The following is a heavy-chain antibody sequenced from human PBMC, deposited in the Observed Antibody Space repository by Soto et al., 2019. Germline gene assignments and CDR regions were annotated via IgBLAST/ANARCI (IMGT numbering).Heavy chain of an antibody. J-gene: IGHJ3*02. CDR2: MNPNSGNT. Sequence: ASVKVSCKASGYTFTSYDINWVRQATGQGLEWMGWMNPNSGNTGYAQKFQGRVTMTRNTSISTAYMELSSLRSEDTAVYYCARTSSVWWNDAFDIWGQGTMVTVSS. CDR1: GYTFTSYD. D-gene: IGHD6-19*01. V-gene: IGHV1-8*01. CDR3: ARTSSVWWNDAFDI.